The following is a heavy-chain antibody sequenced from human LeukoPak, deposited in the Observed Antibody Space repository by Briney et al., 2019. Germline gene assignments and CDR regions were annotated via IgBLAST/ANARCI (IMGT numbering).Heavy chain of an antibody. CDR3: ARAPSAAGTLFIDY. V-gene: IGHV3-13*01. J-gene: IGHJ4*02. D-gene: IGHD6-13*01. Sequence: PGGSLRLSCAASGFTFSSYDMHWVRQATGKGLEWVSAIGTAGDTYYPGSVKGRFTISRENAKNSLYLQVNSLRAGDTAVYYCARAPSAAGTLFIDYWGQGTLVTVSS. CDR2: IGTAGDT. CDR1: GFTFSSYD.